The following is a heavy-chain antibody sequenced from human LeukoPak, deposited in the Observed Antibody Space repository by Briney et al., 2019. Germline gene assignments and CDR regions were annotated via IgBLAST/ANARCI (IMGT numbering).Heavy chain of an antibody. Sequence: PGGSLRLSCAASGFTFSSYTMNWVRQAPGMGLEWVSSISSTSSYIYYADSVKGRFTISRDNAKNSLYLQMHSLRAEDTAVYYCASQGILGAVALDYWGQGTLLTVSS. CDR2: ISSTSSYI. CDR3: ASQGILGAVALDY. CDR1: GFTFSSYT. D-gene: IGHD1-26*01. V-gene: IGHV3-21*01. J-gene: IGHJ4*02.